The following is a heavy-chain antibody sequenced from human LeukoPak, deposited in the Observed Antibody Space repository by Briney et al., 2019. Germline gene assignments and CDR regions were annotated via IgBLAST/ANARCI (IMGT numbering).Heavy chain of an antibody. J-gene: IGHJ4*02. D-gene: IGHD6-19*01. CDR2: IYYTGNT. Sequence: MSSETLSLTCTVSGVSISSSYSYWGWIRQPPGMGLEWIGSIYYTGNTYYNPSLKSRVTISVDTSKNQFSLKLSSVTAADTAVYYCARLILGGIAVAGTSDYWGQGTLVTVSS. CDR1: GVSISSSYSY. V-gene: IGHV4-39*01. CDR3: ARLILGGIAVAGTSDY.